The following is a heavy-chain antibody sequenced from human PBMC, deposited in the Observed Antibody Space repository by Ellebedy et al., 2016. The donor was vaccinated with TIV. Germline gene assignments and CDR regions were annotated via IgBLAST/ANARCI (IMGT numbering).Heavy chain of an antibody. CDR3: ARGADAYKSGRY. CDR1: GGSFSASY. D-gene: IGHD5-24*01. Sequence: SETLSLXCAVSGGSFSASYWSWIRQSPGKGLEWIGETFEGGKTNYNPSLASRVTIVVDTSQNQFSLKVNSVTAADTAVYFCARGADAYKSGRYWGQGTLVTVSS. J-gene: IGHJ4*02. CDR2: TFEGGKT. V-gene: IGHV4-34*01.